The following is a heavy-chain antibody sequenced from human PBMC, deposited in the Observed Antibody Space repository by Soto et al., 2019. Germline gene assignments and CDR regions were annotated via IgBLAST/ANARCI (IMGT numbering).Heavy chain of an antibody. Sequence: ASVKVSCKASGYTFTGYYMHWVRQAPGQGLEWMGWINPNSGGTNYAQKFQGRVTMTRDTSISTAYMELSRLRSDDTAVYYCARDLESSGSSGYYLRSSGGDYWGQGTLVTVSS. J-gene: IGHJ4*02. CDR3: ARDLESSGSSGYYLRSSGGDY. V-gene: IGHV1-2*02. D-gene: IGHD3-22*01. CDR1: GYTFTGYY. CDR2: INPNSGGT.